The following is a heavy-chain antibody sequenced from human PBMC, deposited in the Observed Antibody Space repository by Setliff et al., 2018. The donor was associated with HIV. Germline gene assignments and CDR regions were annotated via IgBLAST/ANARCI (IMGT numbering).Heavy chain of an antibody. V-gene: IGHV4-4*09. CDR3: VQNYGWSPGT. CDR2: TCNGVAI. Sequence: ASETLSLTCAVSGDFVGRECWSWVRQSQEKGLEWIGETCNGVAINYNPFLRSRVVISMDPPRNRFSLQVPSVTASDTGIYHCVQNYGWSPGTWGQGVLVTVSS. J-gene: IGHJ5*02. CDR1: GDFVGREC. D-gene: IGHD2-8*02.